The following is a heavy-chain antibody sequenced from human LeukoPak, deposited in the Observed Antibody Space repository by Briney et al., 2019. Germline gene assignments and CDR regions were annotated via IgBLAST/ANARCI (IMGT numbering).Heavy chain of an antibody. D-gene: IGHD1-26*01. CDR2: IYYSGST. J-gene: IGHJ3*02. V-gene: IGHV4-59*01. CDR1: GGSISSYY. Sequence: PSETLTLTCTVSGGSISSYYWRWIRQPPGKGLEWIGYIYYSGSTNCNPSLKSRVTISVDTSKNQFFLKLSSVTAADTAVYYCARHRYSGGYSGGAFDILGQGTMVTVSS. CDR3: ARHRYSGGYSGGAFDI.